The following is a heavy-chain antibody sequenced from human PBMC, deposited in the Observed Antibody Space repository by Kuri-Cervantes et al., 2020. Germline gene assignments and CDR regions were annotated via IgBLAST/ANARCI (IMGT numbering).Heavy chain of an antibody. J-gene: IGHJ6*02. CDR2: ISSSSSTI. Sequence: GESLKISCAASGFTFGNYAMSWVRQAPGKGLEWVSYISSSSSTIYYADSVKGRFTISRDNAKNSLYLQMNSLRAEDTAVYYCARELARNYYYGMDVWGQGTTVTVSS. D-gene: IGHD3-3*02. V-gene: IGHV3-48*04. CDR3: ARELARNYYYGMDV. CDR1: GFTFGNYA.